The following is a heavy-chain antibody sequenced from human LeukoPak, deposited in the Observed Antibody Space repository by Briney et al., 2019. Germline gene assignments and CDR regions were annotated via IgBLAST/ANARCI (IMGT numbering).Heavy chain of an antibody. D-gene: IGHD6-13*01. CDR2: INPNSGGT. CDR1: GYTFTGYY. Sequence: ASVKVSCKASGYTFTGYYMHWVRQAPGQGLEWMGWINPNSGGTNYAQKFQGRVTMTRDTSISTAYMELSRLRSDDTAVYYCAAVIGAAAGPAYWGQGTLVTVSS. J-gene: IGHJ4*02. CDR3: AAVIGAAAGPAY. V-gene: IGHV1-2*02.